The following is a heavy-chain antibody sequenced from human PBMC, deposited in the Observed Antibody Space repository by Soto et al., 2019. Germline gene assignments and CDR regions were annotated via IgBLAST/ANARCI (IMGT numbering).Heavy chain of an antibody. Sequence: QVQLVQSGAEVKKPGGSVKVSCKASGYTFTSYDINWVRQATGQGLEWMGWKNPNSGNTGYAQKFQGRVTMTRNTYISTAYMELSSPRSDHTAVYYCAREYSSGWSKDWGQGTLVTVSS. CDR2: KNPNSGNT. V-gene: IGHV1-8*01. CDR3: AREYSSGWSKD. D-gene: IGHD6-19*01. J-gene: IGHJ4*02. CDR1: GYTFTSYD.